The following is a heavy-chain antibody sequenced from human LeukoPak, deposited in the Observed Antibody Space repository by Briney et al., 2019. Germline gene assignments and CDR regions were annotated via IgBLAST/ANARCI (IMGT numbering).Heavy chain of an antibody. CDR1: GGSFSGYY. CDR2: INHSGST. V-gene: IGHV4-34*01. Sequence: PSETLSLTCAVYGGSFSGYYWSWIRQPPGKGLEWIGEINHSGSTNYNPSLKSRATISVDTSKNQFSLKLSSVTAADTAVYYCARGPAAIPWFDPWGQGTLVTVSS. CDR3: ARGPAAIPWFDP. D-gene: IGHD2-2*02. J-gene: IGHJ5*02.